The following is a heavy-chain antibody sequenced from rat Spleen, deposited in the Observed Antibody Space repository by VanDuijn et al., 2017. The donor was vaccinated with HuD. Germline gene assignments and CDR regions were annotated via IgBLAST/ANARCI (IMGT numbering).Heavy chain of an antibody. D-gene: IGHD2-5*01. J-gene: IGHJ2*01. CDR1: NYSITSNY. CDR3: ARYRDTYGHVGIFDY. CDR2: IDFSGST. Sequence: EVQLQESGPGLVKPSQSLSLTCSVTNYSITSNYWGWIRKFPGNKMEWMGYIDFSGSTGYNPSLKARISITTDLSKNQFFLQLNSVSTEDTAIYYCARYRDTYGHVGIFDYWGQGVRVTVSP. V-gene: IGHV3-1*01.